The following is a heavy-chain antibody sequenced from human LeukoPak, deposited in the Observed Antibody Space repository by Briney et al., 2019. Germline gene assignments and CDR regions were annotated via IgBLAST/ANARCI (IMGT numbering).Heavy chain of an antibody. CDR3: ARVPGSSSWYLLYYYYYYMDV. D-gene: IGHD6-13*01. CDR1: GFTFSSYW. Sequence: GGSLRLSCAASGFTFSSYWMSWVRQAPGKGLEWVANIKQDGSEKYYVGSVKGRFTIYRDNAKNSLYLQMNSLRAEDTAVYYCARVPGSSSWYLLYYYYYYMDVWGKGTTVTVSS. V-gene: IGHV3-7*01. J-gene: IGHJ6*03. CDR2: IKQDGSEK.